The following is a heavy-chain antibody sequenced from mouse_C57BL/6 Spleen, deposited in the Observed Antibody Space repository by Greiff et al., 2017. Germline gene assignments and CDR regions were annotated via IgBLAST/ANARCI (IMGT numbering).Heavy chain of an antibody. CDR1: GYTFTSYW. CDR3: ARPWGAMDY. Sequence: QVQLQQPGAELVKPGASVKLSCKASGYTFTSYWMQWVKQRPGQGLEWIGEIDPSDSYTNYNQKFKGKATLTVDTSANTAYMQLSSLTSEDSAVYYCARPWGAMDYWGQGASVTVSS. J-gene: IGHJ4*01. V-gene: IGHV1-50*01. CDR2: IDPSDSYT.